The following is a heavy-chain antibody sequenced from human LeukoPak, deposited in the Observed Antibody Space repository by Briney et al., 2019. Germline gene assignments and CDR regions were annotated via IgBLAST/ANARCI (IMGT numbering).Heavy chain of an antibody. CDR3: ATMPYYYDSSGSGDY. Sequence: ASVKVSCKASGGTFSSYAISWVRRAPGQGLEWMGGTIPIFGTANYAQKFQGRVTITRDTSASTAYMELSSLRSEDTAVYYCATMPYYYDSSGSGDYWGQGTLVTVSS. V-gene: IGHV1-69*05. D-gene: IGHD3-22*01. CDR1: GGTFSSYA. CDR2: TIPIFGTA. J-gene: IGHJ4*02.